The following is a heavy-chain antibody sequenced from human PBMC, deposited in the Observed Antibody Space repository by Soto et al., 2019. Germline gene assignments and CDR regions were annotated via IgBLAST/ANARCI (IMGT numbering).Heavy chain of an antibody. CDR2: IWYDGSNK. CDR3: VRDGGYYYDSSGYYQPFDY. CDR1: GFTFSSYG. Sequence: QVQLVESGGGVVQPGRSLRLSCAASGFTFSSYGMHWVRQAPGKGLEWVAVIWYDGSNKYYADSVKGRFTISRDNSKNTLYLQMNSLRAEDTAVYYCVRDGGYYYDSSGYYQPFDYWGQGTLVTVSS. D-gene: IGHD3-22*01. V-gene: IGHV3-33*01. J-gene: IGHJ4*02.